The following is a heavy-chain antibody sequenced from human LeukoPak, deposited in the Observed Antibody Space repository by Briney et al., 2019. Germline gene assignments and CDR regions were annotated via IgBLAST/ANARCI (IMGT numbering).Heavy chain of an antibody. CDR3: TTLTIASPFDF. Sequence: GGSLRLSCVASGAASGFTFSSYEVHWVRQAPGKGLEWVAVISYDGSNKYYADSVKGRFTISRDNSRNTLYLQMNSLRPGDTAVYYCTTLTIASPFDFWGLGTLATVSS. J-gene: IGHJ4*02. CDR1: GFTFSSYE. D-gene: IGHD4/OR15-4a*01. CDR2: ISYDGSNK. V-gene: IGHV3-30*04.